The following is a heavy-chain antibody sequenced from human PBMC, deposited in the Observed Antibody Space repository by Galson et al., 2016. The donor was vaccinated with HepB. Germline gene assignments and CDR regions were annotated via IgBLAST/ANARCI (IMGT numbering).Heavy chain of an antibody. J-gene: IGHJ5*02. CDR1: GYSFATYG. CDR3: ARGASWLDP. Sequence: SVKVPCKASGYSFATYGITWVRQAPGQGLEWMGWVSPYAGNTRYAEKFQGRVTMTTDTSTTTAYMELTNLKSDDTALYYCARGASWLDPWGQGTLVTVSP. CDR2: VSPYAGNT. V-gene: IGHV1-18*01.